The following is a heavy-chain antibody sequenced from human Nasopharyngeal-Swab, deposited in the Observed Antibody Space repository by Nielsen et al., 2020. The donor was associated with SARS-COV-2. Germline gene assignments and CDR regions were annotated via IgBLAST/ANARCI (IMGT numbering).Heavy chain of an antibody. D-gene: IGHD3-3*01. Sequence: ASVKVSCKVSGYTLTVLPIHWVRQAPGKGLEWMGTVVPEDGEPIYAQNFQGRVTMTEDTSTYPAYFELSSLRSEDTAVYYCASVGSGVFGVVIYAFDIWGPGTPVTVSS. CDR1: GYTLTVLP. CDR3: ASVGSGVFGVVIYAFDI. J-gene: IGHJ3*02. CDR2: VVPEDGEP. V-gene: IGHV1-24*01.